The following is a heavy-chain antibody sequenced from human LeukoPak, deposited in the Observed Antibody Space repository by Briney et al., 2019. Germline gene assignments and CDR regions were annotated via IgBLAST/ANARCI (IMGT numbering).Heavy chain of an antibody. CDR1: GGSLSSSNYY. CDR2: DYYSGRT. Sequence: SETLSLTCSVSGGSLSSSNYYWGWIRQPPGEGLEWIGNDYYSGRTYYNPSIKSRLNIFVDAPKKQFSLYVNSVTAADTAVYYCASHVPATTFTRWFDPWGQGTLVTVSS. D-gene: IGHD1-14*01. CDR3: ASHVPATTFTRWFDP. J-gene: IGHJ5*02. V-gene: IGHV4-39*01.